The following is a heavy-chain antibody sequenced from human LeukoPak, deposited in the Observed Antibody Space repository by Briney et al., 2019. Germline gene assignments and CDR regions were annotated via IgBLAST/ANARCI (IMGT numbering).Heavy chain of an antibody. Sequence: SETLSLTCTVSGGSISSGSYYWSWIRQPAGKGLEWIGRIYTSGGTNYNPSLKSRVIISVDTSKNQFSLKLSSVTAADTAVYYCARDYDFWSGYSDYWDQGTLVTVSS. CDR2: IYTSGGT. V-gene: IGHV4-61*02. D-gene: IGHD3-3*01. J-gene: IGHJ4*02. CDR1: GGSISSGSYY. CDR3: ARDYDFWSGYSDY.